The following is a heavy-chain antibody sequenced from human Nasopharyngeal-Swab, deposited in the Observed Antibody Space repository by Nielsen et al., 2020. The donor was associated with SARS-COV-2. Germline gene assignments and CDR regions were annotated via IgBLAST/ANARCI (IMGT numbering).Heavy chain of an antibody. V-gene: IGHV3-30-3*01. J-gene: IGHJ4*02. CDR1: GFTFSSYA. CDR3: ARGPGYYYDSSGSFPVY. CDR2: ISYDGSNK. Sequence: GESLKISCAASGFTFSSYAMHWVLQAPGKGLEWVAVISYDGSNKYYADSVKGRFTISRDNSKNTLYLQMNSLRAEDTAVYYCARGPGYYYDSSGSFPVYWGQGTLVTVSS. D-gene: IGHD3-22*01.